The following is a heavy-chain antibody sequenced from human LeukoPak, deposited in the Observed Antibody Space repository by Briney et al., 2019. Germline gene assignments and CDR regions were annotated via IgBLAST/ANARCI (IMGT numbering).Heavy chain of an antibody. CDR3: AKMQEEWFGELSPFDY. D-gene: IGHD3-10*01. J-gene: IGHJ4*02. CDR2: ISSSSSYI. V-gene: IGHV3-21*01. CDR1: GFTFSSYS. Sequence: GGSLRLSCAASGFTFSSYSMNWVRQAPGKGLEWVSSISSSSSYIYYADSVKGRFTIFRDNAKNSLYLQMNSLRAEDTAVYYCAKMQEEWFGELSPFDYWGQGTLVTVSS.